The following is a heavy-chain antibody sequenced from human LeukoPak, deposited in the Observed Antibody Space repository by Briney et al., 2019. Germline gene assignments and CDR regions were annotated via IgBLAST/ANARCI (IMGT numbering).Heavy chain of an antibody. D-gene: IGHD6-25*01. CDR1: GFTFSTYA. CDR2: ISNGGDST. J-gene: IGHJ3*02. V-gene: IGHV3-23*01. CDR3: AKKGAAGAFDI. Sequence: PGGSLRLSCAASGFTFSTYAMSWVRQAPGRGLEWVSVISNGGDSTYYADSVKGRLTISRDNSKDTLYLQMNSLRAEDTARYYCAKKGAAGAFDIWGHGTMVTVSS.